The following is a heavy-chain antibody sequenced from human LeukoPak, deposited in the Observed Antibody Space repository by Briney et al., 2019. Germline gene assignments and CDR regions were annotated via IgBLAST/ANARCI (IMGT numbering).Heavy chain of an antibody. CDR3: ARDSIAARTFDY. V-gene: IGHV1-46*01. D-gene: IGHD6-6*01. CDR2: INPSGGST. Sequence: ASAKVSCKASGYTFTTYTMNWVRQAPGQGLEWMGIINPSGGSTSYAQKFQGRVTMTRDTSTSTVYMELSSLRSEDTAVYYCARDSIAARTFDYWGQGTLVTVSS. J-gene: IGHJ4*02. CDR1: GYTFTTYT.